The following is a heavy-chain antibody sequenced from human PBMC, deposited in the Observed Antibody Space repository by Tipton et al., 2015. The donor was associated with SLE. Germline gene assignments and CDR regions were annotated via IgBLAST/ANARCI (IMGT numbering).Heavy chain of an antibody. J-gene: IGHJ4*02. Sequence: TLSLTCTVSGGSVSSQYWSWIRQPPGKGLEWIGYIHSSGRTNYNPSLKSRVIISLDTSKNQFSRKVTSVTAADTAVYYCARHWVGYRGFDWVFDYWGQGTLVSVSS. V-gene: IGHV4-4*09. CDR1: GGSVSSQY. CDR3: ARHWVGYRGFDWVFDY. CDR2: IHSSGRT. D-gene: IGHD5-12*01.